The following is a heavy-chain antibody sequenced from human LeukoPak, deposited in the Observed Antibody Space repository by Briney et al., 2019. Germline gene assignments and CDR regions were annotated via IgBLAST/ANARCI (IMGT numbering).Heavy chain of an antibody. Sequence: SSVKVSCKASGGTFSSYAISWVRQAPGQGLEWMGGIIPIFGTANYAQKFQGGVTITADESTSTAYMELSSLRSEDTAVYYCARATRGASDAFDIWGQGTMVTVSS. J-gene: IGHJ3*02. CDR1: GGTFSSYA. CDR2: IIPIFGTA. D-gene: IGHD4/OR15-4a*01. CDR3: ARATRGASDAFDI. V-gene: IGHV1-69*01.